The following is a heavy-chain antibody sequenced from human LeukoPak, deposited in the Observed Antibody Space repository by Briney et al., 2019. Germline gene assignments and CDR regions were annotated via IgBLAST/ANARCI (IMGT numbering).Heavy chain of an antibody. V-gene: IGHV1-18*01. CDR1: GGTFSSYA. D-gene: IGHD3-10*01. J-gene: IGHJ4*02. CDR2: ISAYNGNT. Sequence: GASVKVSCKASGGTFSSYAISWVRQAPGQGLEWMGWISAYNGNTNYAQKLQGRVTMTTDTSTSTAYMELRSLRSDDTAVYYCARARDVGFGEFTLLLDYWGQGTLVTVSS. CDR3: ARARDVGFGEFTLLLDY.